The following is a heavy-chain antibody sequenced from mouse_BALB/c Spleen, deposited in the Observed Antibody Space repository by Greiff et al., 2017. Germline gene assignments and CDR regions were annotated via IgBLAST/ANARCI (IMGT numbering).Heavy chain of an antibody. Sequence: QVTLKVCGPGILQPSQTLSLTCSFSGFSLSTSGMGVSWIRQPSGKGLEWLAHIYWDDDKRYNPSLKSRLTISKDTSRNQVFLKITSVDTADTATYYCARRADGYPLYAMDYWGQGTSVTVSS. J-gene: IGHJ4*01. V-gene: IGHV8-12*01. CDR2: IYWDDDK. CDR1: GFSLSTSGMG. D-gene: IGHD2-3*01. CDR3: ARRADGYPLYAMDY.